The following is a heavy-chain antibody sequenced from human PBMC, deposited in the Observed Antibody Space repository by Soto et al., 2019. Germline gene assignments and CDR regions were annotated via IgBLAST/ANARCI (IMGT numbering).Heavy chain of an antibody. J-gene: IGHJ5*02. Sequence: GGSLRLSCAASGFTFSSYGMHWVRQAPGKGLEWVAVIWYDGSNKHYADSVKGRFTISRDNSKNTLYLQMNSLRAEDTAVYYCARDRRSIVVVPAGGWFDPWGQGTLVTVSS. D-gene: IGHD2-2*01. V-gene: IGHV3-33*01. CDR3: ARDRRSIVVVPAGGWFDP. CDR2: IWYDGSNK. CDR1: GFTFSSYG.